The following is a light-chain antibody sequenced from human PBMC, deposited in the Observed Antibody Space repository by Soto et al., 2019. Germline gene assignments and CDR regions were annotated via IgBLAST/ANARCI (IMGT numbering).Light chain of an antibody. J-gene: IGKJ2*01. V-gene: IGKV1-6*01. CDR1: QGIRKD. Sequence: IQMTQSPSSLSASVGDRVIITCRASQGIRKDLAWYQQKPGKAPQILIYGASTLQTGVASRFSGSGSATDFTLTISSLQPEDSAAYYCLQDYNYPFTFGQGTKVDIK. CDR3: LQDYNYPFT. CDR2: GAS.